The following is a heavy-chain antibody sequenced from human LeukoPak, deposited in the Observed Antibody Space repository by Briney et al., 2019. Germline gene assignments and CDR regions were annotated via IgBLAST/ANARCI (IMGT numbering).Heavy chain of an antibody. CDR2: IYYSGST. Sequence: SETLSLTCTVSGGSISSFYWSWIRQPPGKGLEWIGYIYYSGSTNYNPSLKSRVTISVDTSKNQFSLKLSSVTAADTAVYYCARVQEGVFDYWGQGTLVTVSS. CDR1: GGSISSFY. CDR3: ARVQEGVFDY. V-gene: IGHV4-59*01. D-gene: IGHD3-16*01. J-gene: IGHJ4*02.